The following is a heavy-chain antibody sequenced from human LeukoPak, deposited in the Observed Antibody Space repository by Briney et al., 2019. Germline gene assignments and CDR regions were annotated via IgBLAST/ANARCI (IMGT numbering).Heavy chain of an antibody. Sequence: ASVKVSCKASGYTFTGYYMHWVRQAPGQGLEWMGRINPNSGGTNYAQKFQGRVTMTRDTSISTAYMELSRLRSDDTAVYYCAREVYSGSYYVDYWGQGTLVTVSS. D-gene: IGHD1-26*01. CDR3: AREVYSGSYYVDY. CDR2: INPNSGGT. V-gene: IGHV1-2*06. J-gene: IGHJ4*02. CDR1: GYTFTGYY.